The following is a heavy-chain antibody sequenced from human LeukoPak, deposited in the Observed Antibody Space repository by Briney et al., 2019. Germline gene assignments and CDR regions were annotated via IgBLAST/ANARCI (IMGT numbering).Heavy chain of an antibody. Sequence: SETLSLTCAVYGGSFSGYYWSWIRQPPGKGLEWIGEINHSGSTNYNPSLKSRVTISVDPSKNQFSLKLSLVTAAATAVFYWARVYGPGRGIAARNYTMDVWGKGDTVTVSS. CDR1: GGSFSGYY. J-gene: IGHJ6*03. CDR2: INHSGST. V-gene: IGHV4-34*01. D-gene: IGHD6-13*01. CDR3: ARVYGPGRGIAARNYTMDV.